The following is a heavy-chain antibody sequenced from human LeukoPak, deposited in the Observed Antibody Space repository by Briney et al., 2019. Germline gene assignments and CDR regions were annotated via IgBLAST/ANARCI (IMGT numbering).Heavy chain of an antibody. CDR2: IIPIFGTA. Sequence: SVKVSCKASGGTFSSYAVSWVRQAPGQGLEWMGGIIPIFGTANYAQKFQGRVTITTDESTSTAYMELSSLRSEDTAVYYCARRMGDAFDIWGQGTMVTVSS. J-gene: IGHJ3*02. CDR1: GGTFSSYA. V-gene: IGHV1-69*05. CDR3: ARRMGDAFDI.